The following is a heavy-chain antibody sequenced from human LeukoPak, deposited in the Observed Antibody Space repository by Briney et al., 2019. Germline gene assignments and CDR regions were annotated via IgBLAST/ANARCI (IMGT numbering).Heavy chain of an antibody. CDR2: IYYSGST. Sequence: SGTLSLTCTVSGGSISSYYWSWIRQPPGKGLEWIGYIYYSGSTNYNPSLKSRVTISVDTSKNQFSLELSSVTAADTAVYYCARIGHEDYYFDYWGQGTLVTVSS. J-gene: IGHJ4*02. CDR1: GGSISSYY. CDR3: ARIGHEDYYFDY. V-gene: IGHV4-59*01.